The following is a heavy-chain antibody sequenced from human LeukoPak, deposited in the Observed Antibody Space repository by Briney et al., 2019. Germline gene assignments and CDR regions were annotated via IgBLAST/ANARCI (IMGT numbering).Heavy chain of an antibody. J-gene: IGHJ6*03. Sequence: PSETLSLTCTVSGGSISSGSYYWSWIRQPAGKGLEWIGRIYTSGSTNYNPSLKSRVTISVDTSKNQFSLKLSSVTAADTAVYYCARDLRDIVVVPAAQPGGYYYYYMDVWGKGTTVTVSS. D-gene: IGHD2-2*01. V-gene: IGHV4-61*02. CDR1: GGSISSGSYY. CDR3: ARDLRDIVVVPAAQPGGYYYYYMDV. CDR2: IYTSGST.